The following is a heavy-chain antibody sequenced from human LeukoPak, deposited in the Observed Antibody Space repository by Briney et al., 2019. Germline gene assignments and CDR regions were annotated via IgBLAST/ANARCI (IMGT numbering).Heavy chain of an antibody. CDR1: GGSISSSSYY. CDR3: ARGSRYCSGGSCYYPDY. V-gene: IGHV4-39*07. D-gene: IGHD2-15*01. CDR2: IYYSGST. J-gene: IGHJ4*02. Sequence: SETLSLTCTVSGGSISSSSYYWGWIRQPPGKGLEWIGSIYYSGSTYYNPSLKSRVTISVDTSKNQFSLKLSSVTAADTAVYYCARGSRYCSGGSCYYPDYWGQGTLVTVSS.